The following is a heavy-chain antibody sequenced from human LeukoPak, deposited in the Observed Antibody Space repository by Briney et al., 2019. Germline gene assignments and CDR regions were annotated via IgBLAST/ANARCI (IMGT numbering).Heavy chain of an antibody. CDR3: ARGSRAPTVSRRSGFDY. CDR2: INHSGST. D-gene: IGHD4-17*01. CDR1: GGSFSGYY. Sequence: SEALSLTCAVYGGSFSGYYWSWIRQPPGKGLEWIGEINHSGSTNYNPSLKSRVTISEDTSKNQFSLKLSSVTAADTAVYYCARGSRAPTVSRRSGFDYWGQGTLVTVSS. V-gene: IGHV4-34*01. J-gene: IGHJ4*02.